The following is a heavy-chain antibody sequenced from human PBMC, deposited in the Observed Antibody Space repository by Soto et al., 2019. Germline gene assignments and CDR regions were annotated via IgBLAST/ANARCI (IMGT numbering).Heavy chain of an antibody. CDR3: AKDRGWSSADLDY. CDR1: GFTFSSFG. Sequence: GGSLRLSCAASGFTFSSFGMHWVRQAPGKGLEWVALISYDGSNKYYADSVKGRFTISRDKSKNTLYLQMNSLRAEDTAVYYCAKDRGWSSADLDYWGQGTLVTVSS. J-gene: IGHJ4*02. D-gene: IGHD6-19*01. CDR2: ISYDGSNK. V-gene: IGHV3-30*18.